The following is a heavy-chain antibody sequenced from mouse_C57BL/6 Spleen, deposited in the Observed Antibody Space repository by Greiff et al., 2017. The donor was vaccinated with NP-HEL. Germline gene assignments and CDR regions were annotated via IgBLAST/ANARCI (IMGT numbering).Heavy chain of an antibody. CDR3: ARLNSNYGYFDV. D-gene: IGHD2-5*01. J-gene: IGHJ1*03. CDR2: IYPGSGNT. CDR1: GYTFTDYY. V-gene: IGHV1-76*01. Sequence: QVQLQQSGAELVRPGASVKLSCKASGYTFTDYYINWVKQRPGQGLEWIARIYPGSGNTYYNEKFKGKATLTAEKSSSTAYMQLSSLTSEDSAVYFCARLNSNYGYFDVWGTGTTVTVSS.